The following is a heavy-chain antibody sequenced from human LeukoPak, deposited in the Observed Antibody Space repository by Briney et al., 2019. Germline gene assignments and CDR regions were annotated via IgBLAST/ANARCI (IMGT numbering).Heavy chain of an antibody. J-gene: IGHJ4*02. CDR2: INHSGST. V-gene: IGHV4-34*01. CDR1: GGSFSGYY. Sequence: SETLSLTCAVYGGSFSGYYWSWIRQPPGKGLEWTGEINHSGSTNYNPSLKSRVTISVDTSKNQFSLKLSSVTAADTAVYYCARGRGYYDSSGYRTSVFDYWGQGTLVTVSS. D-gene: IGHD3-22*01. CDR3: ARGRGYYDSSGYRTSVFDY.